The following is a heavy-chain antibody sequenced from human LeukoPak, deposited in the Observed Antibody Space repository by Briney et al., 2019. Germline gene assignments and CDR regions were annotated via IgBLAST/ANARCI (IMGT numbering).Heavy chain of an antibody. CDR3: ARASVWFGELST. J-gene: IGHJ5*02. D-gene: IGHD3-10*01. CDR1: GGSISSYY. CDR2: IYYSGST. Sequence: SETLSLTCTVSGGSISSYYWSWIRQPPGKGLEWIGYIYYSGSTNYNPSLKSRVTISVDTSKNQFSLKLSSVTAADTAVYYCARASVWFGELSTWGQGTLVTVSS. V-gene: IGHV4-59*12.